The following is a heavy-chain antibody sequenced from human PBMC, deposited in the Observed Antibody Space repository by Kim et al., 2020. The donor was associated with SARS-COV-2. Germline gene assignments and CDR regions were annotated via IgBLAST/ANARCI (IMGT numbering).Heavy chain of an antibody. V-gene: IGHV3-21*01. CDR2: MTGNTYYI. CDR3: ARDEVEHRNRLSF. D-gene: IGHD1-26*01. Sequence: GGSLRLSCAASGFTFGSHSMNWLRQAPGKGLEWVSSMTGNTYYIYYADSVKGRFTISRDNAKNSVYLQMNSLRDEDTAVYYCARDEVEHRNRLSFWGQGT. CDR1: GFTFGSHS. J-gene: IGHJ4*02.